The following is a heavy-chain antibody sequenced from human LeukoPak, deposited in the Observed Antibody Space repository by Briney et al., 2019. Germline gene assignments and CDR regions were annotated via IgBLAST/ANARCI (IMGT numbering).Heavy chain of an antibody. CDR1: GGSFSGYY. V-gene: IGHV4-34*01. J-gene: IGHJ4*02. CDR3: ARAPYYYGSGSYQGGY. Sequence: PSETLSLTCAVYGGSFSGYYWSWIRQPPGKGLEWIGEINHSGSTNYNPSLKSRVTISVDTSENQFSLKLSSVTAADTAVYYCARAPYYYGSGSYQGGYWGKGTLVTVSS. D-gene: IGHD3-10*01. CDR2: INHSGST.